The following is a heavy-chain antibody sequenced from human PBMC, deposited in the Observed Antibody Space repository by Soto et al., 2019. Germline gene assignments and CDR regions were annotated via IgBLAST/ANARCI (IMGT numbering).Heavy chain of an antibody. CDR1: NYSISNPHY. J-gene: IGHJ4*01. V-gene: IGHV4-38-2*02. CDR2: MYHGGNT. CDR3: ARAHTMVVAGSTFDY. Sequence: SETLSLTCTVSNYSISNPHYWGWIRQPPGKRPEWIASMYHGGNTFYNPSLKSRITMSMDTSKNQFSLKLRFMTAADTAVYYCARAHTMVVAGSTFDYWGHGPLVTVSS. D-gene: IGHD2-21*02.